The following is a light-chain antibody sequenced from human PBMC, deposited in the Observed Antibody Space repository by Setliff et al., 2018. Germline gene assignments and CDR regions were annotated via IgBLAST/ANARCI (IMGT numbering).Light chain of an antibody. CDR2: EVS. Sequence: QSALTQPASVSGSPGQSITISCIGSSSDIGDYNYVSWYQQHPGKAPKLMVYEVSDRPSGVSNRFSGSRSGNTASLTISGLQAEDEADYYCSSYSGSSTLVFGTGTRSPS. J-gene: IGLJ1*01. CDR3: SSYSGSSTLV. CDR1: SSDIGDYNY. V-gene: IGLV2-14*01.